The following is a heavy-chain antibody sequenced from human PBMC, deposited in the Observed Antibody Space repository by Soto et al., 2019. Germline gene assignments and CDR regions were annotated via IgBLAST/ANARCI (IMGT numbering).Heavy chain of an antibody. D-gene: IGHD2-2*02. CDR1: GGSLSGYY. J-gene: IGHJ5*02. V-gene: IGHV4-34*01. CDR3: ARKGVWGYCSSTSCYRKQNSFDP. Sequence: SETLSLTCAVYGGSLSGYYWSWIRHPPGKGLEWIGEINHSGSTNYNPSLKSRVTISVDTSKNQFSLKLSSVTAADTAVYYCARKGVWGYCSSTSCYRKQNSFDPWGQGTLVTVSS. CDR2: INHSGST.